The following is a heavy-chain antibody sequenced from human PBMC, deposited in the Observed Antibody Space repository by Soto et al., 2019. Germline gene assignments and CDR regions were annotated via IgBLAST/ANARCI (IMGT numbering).Heavy chain of an antibody. J-gene: IGHJ5*02. Sequence: PSETLSLTCAVYGGSFSGYYCSWTRQPPGKGLEWIGEVNHSGSTNYNPSLKSRVTISVDTSKNQFSLKLSSVTAAGTAVYYCARLDYYGSGSYYKRSWFDPWGQGTLVTVSS. D-gene: IGHD3-10*01. CDR1: GGSFSGYY. CDR3: ARLDYYGSGSYYKRSWFDP. CDR2: VNHSGST. V-gene: IGHV4-34*01.